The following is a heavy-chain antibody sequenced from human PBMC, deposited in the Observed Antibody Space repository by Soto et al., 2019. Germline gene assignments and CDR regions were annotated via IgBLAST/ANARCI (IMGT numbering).Heavy chain of an antibody. V-gene: IGHV5-51*01. J-gene: IGHJ6*02. CDR2: IYPGDSDT. CDR3: ASFPYGSSGASPLHYYYGMEV. Sequence: VESLKISCKGSRYSFTSYWIDWVRQMPGKXLEWMGIIYPGDSDTRYSPSFQGQVTISADKSISTAYLQWSSLKASDTAMYYCASFPYGSSGASPLHYYYGMEVWGQGTTVTVSS. CDR1: RYSFTSYW. D-gene: IGHD3-22*01.